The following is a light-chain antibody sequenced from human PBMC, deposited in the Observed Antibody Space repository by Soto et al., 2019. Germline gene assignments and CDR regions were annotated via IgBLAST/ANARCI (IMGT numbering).Light chain of an antibody. Sequence: DIVMTQSPASLAVSLGERATINCKSSQSVLDSSNNRNYLAWYQQKPGQPPKLLIYWASTRESGVPGRFRGSGSGTDFPLTIDSLQAEDVSVYYCQQYYSTSSITFGQGTRLVIK. V-gene: IGKV4-1*01. CDR2: WAS. CDR1: QSVLDSSNNRNY. J-gene: IGKJ5*01. CDR3: QQYYSTSSIT.